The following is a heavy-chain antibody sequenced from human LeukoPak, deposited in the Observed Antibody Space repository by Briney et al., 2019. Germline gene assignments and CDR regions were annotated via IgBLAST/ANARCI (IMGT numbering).Heavy chain of an antibody. CDR2: INSDGSST. J-gene: IGHJ3*02. D-gene: IGHD1-26*01. Sequence: GGSLRLSCAASGFTFRSHWVHCVRQAPGKGLVWVSPINSDGSSTSYADSVKGRFTISRDNAKNTLSLQMNSLRAEDTAVYYCARVGGSNAFDIWGQGTMVIVSS. V-gene: IGHV3-74*01. CDR3: ARVGGSNAFDI. CDR1: GFTFRSHW.